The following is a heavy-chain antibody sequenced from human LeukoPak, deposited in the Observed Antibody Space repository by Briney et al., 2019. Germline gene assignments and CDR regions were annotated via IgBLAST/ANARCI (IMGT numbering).Heavy chain of an antibody. CDR2: IIPIFGTA. Sequence: PVKVSCKASGGTFSSYAISWVRQAPGQGLEWMGGIIPIFGTANYAQKFQGRVTITADKSTSTAYMELSSLRSEDTAVYYCASMGSTTFDYWGQGTLVTVSS. V-gene: IGHV1-69*06. D-gene: IGHD1-1*01. CDR1: GGTFSSYA. CDR3: ASMGSTTFDY. J-gene: IGHJ4*02.